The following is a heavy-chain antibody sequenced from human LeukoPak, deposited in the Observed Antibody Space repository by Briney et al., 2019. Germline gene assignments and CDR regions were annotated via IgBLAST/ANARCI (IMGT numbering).Heavy chain of an antibody. J-gene: IGHJ4*02. CDR3: AKGKKMTVAGLFDY. Sequence: GGSLRLSCAASGFTFDDYAMHWVRQAPGKGLEWVSGISWNSGGIGYADSVKGRFTISGDNAKNSLYLQMNSLRADDTALYYCAKGKKMTVAGLFDYWGQGTLVTVSS. D-gene: IGHD6-19*01. CDR1: GFTFDDYA. V-gene: IGHV3-9*01. CDR2: ISWNSGGI.